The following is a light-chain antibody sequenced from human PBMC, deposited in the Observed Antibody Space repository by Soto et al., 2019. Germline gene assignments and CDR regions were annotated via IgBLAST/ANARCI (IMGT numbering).Light chain of an antibody. V-gene: IGLV2-14*01. Sequence: QPVLTQPASVSGSPGQSITISCTGSSSDVGGYDSVSWYQQHPGKAPKLLIYEVTKRPSGVSNRFSGSKSGNTASLTISGLQADDESDYYCGSYAGGTTLVFGGGTKLTVL. CDR2: EVT. CDR1: SSDVGGYDS. J-gene: IGLJ3*02. CDR3: GSYAGGTTLV.